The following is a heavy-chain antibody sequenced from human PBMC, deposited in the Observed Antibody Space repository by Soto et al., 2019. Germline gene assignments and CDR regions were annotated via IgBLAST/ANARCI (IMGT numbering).Heavy chain of an antibody. CDR2: IYYSGGT. CDR1: AYSITNDNW. V-gene: IGHV4-28*01. Sequence: PSETLSLTCAVSAYSITNDNWWGWIRQPPEKGLEWIGYIYYSGGTYYNPSLKSRVTMSVDTSKNQFSLKLSSVTAVDTAVYYCARNFGRGLYYFDYWGQGTLVTVS. D-gene: IGHD6-19*01. CDR3: ARNFGRGLYYFDY. J-gene: IGHJ4*02.